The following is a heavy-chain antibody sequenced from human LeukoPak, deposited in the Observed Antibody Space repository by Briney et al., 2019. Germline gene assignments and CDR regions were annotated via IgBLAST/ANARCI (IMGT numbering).Heavy chain of an antibody. D-gene: IGHD3-10*01. Sequence: PSETLSLTCAVYGGSFSGYYWSWIRQPPGKGLEWIGEINHSGSTNYNPSLKSRVTISVDTSKNQFSLKLSSVTAADTAVYYCARDPVRGVPRSDWFDPWGQGTLVTVSS. CDR3: ARDPVRGVPRSDWFDP. CDR1: GGSFSGYY. CDR2: INHSGST. J-gene: IGHJ5*02. V-gene: IGHV4-34*01.